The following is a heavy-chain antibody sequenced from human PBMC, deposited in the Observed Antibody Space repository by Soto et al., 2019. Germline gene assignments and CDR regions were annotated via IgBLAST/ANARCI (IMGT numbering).Heavy chain of an antibody. V-gene: IGHV3-33*01. CDR2: IWYDGSNK. CDR1: GFTFSSYG. CDR3: ARDHHRGMARDYYGMDV. J-gene: IGHJ6*02. Sequence: GGSLRLSCAASGFTFSSYGMHWVRQAPGKGLEWVAVIWYDGSNKYYADSVKGRFTISRDNSKKTLYLRMNSLRAEDTAVYYCARDHHRGMARDYYGMDVWGQGTTVTVSS. D-gene: IGHD3-16*01.